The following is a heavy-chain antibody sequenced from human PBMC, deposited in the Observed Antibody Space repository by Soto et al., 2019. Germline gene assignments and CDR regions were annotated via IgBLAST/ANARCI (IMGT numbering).Heavy chain of an antibody. J-gene: IGHJ4*02. CDR3: ATGIVGTIYSLDD. D-gene: IGHD1-26*01. CDR2: ISGYNGNT. CDR1: GYTFTSYG. V-gene: IGHV1-18*01. Sequence: ASVKVSCKASGYTFTSYGISWVRQAPGQGLEWMGWISGYNGNTNYAQQLQGRVTMTTDTSTSTAYMELRSLRSDDTAVYYCATGIVGTIYSLDDWGQGALVTVSS.